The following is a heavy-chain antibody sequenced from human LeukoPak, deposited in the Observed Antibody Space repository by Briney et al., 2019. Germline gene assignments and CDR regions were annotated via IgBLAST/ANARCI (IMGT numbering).Heavy chain of an antibody. CDR1: GFTFSSYA. V-gene: IGHV3-23*01. CDR2: ISGSGGST. Sequence: GGSLRLSCAASGFTFSSYAMSWVRQAPGKGLEWVSAISGSGGSTYYADSVKGRFTISRDNAKNSLSLQMNSLRAEDTALYYCARVVEMGGITPYYYLDFWGQGTLVTVSS. J-gene: IGHJ4*02. CDR3: ARVVEMGGITPYYYLDF. D-gene: IGHD5-24*01.